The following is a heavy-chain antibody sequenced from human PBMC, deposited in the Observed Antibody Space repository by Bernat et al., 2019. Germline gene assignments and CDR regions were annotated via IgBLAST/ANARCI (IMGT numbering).Heavy chain of an antibody. CDR1: GFTLSIYW. CDR2: ISSDGSRK. CDR3: ARENWGAFDY. J-gene: IGHJ4*02. V-gene: IGHV3-7*03. Sequence: EVQLVESGGGLVQPGGSLRLSCAASGFTLSIYWMSWVRQAPGKRLEWVATISSDGSRKYYVDSMKGRFTISRDNAKNSQYLQMNSLGAEDTAVYYCARENWGAFDYWGQGTLVTVSS. D-gene: IGHD7-27*01.